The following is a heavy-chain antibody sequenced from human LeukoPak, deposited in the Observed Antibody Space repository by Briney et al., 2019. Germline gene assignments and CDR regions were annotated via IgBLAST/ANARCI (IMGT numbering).Heavy chain of an antibody. D-gene: IGHD6-13*01. V-gene: IGHV3-43D*03. Sequence: PGGSLRLSCAASGFTFDDYAMHWVRQAPGKGLEWVSLITWDGDSTYYAGSVKGRFTISRDNSKNYLYLQMNSLRAEDTALYYCAKGTSSWHEFDSWGQGTLVTVSS. CDR1: GFTFDDYA. CDR3: AKGTSSWHEFDS. J-gene: IGHJ4*02. CDR2: ITWDGDST.